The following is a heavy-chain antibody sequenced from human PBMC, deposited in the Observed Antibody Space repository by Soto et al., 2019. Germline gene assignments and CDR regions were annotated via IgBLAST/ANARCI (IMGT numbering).Heavy chain of an antibody. CDR2: IYPGDSDT. CDR1: GYSFTSYW. Sequence: EVQLVQSGAEVKKPGESLKISCKGSGYSFTSYWIGWVRQMPGKGLEWMGIIYPGDSDTRYSPSFQCQVTISADKSISTAYLQWSSLKASDTAMYYCARSGWAARPFGGWFDPWGQGTLVTVSS. CDR3: ARSGWAARPFGGWFDP. D-gene: IGHD6-6*01. V-gene: IGHV5-51*01. J-gene: IGHJ5*02.